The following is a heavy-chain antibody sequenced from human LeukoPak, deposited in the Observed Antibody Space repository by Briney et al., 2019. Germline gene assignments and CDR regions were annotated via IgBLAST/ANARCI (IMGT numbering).Heavy chain of an antibody. CDR3: ARGGSYSCLDY. D-gene: IGHD3-10*01. CDR1: GDSISSGSYY. CDR2: IYTSGST. V-gene: IGHV4-61*02. Sequence: SETLSLTCTVSGDSISSGSYYWSWIRQPAGKGLEWIGRIYTSGSTNYNPSLKSRVTISVDTSKNQFSLKLSSVTAEDTAVYYCARGGSYSCLDYWGQGTLVTVSS. J-gene: IGHJ4*02.